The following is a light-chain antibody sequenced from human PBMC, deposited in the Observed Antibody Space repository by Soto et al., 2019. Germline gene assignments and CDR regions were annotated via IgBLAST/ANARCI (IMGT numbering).Light chain of an antibody. CDR1: QSVSSN. Sequence: EVAMWLYPTTLSVSPGERVTLSCRASQSVSSNLAWYQQKPGQAPRLLIYGASTRATGIPARFSGSGSGTDFTLTISRLEAEDFAVYYCQEYGSPPWTFGQGTNVDI. CDR2: GAS. CDR3: QEYGSPPWT. J-gene: IGKJ1*01. V-gene: IGKV3-15*01.